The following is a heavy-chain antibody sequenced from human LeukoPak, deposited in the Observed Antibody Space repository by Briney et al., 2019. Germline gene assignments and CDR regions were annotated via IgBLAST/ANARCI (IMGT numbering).Heavy chain of an antibody. D-gene: IGHD5-12*01. J-gene: IGHJ6*02. Sequence: PSETLSLTCTVSGGSISSYYWSWIRQPPGKGLEWIGYIYYSGSTNYNPSLKSRVTISVDTSKNQFSLKLSSVTAADTAVYHCATEQWLPYYHGMDVWGQGTTVTVSS. CDR1: GGSISSYY. CDR3: ATEQWLPYYHGMDV. V-gene: IGHV4-59*01. CDR2: IYYSGST.